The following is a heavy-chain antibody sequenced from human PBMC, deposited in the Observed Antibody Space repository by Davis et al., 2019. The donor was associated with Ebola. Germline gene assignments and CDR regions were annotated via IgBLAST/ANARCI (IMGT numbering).Heavy chain of an antibody. D-gene: IGHD6-19*01. CDR3: ARDRGIAVAGTGWFDP. CDR1: GGSISSHY. J-gene: IGHJ5*02. V-gene: IGHV4-59*11. Sequence: PSETLSLTCTVSGGSISSHYWSWIRQPPGKGLEWIGYIYYSGSTTYNPSLKSRVTISVDTSKNQFSLKLSSVTAADTAVYYCARDRGIAVAGTGWFDPWGQGTLVTVSS. CDR2: IYYSGST.